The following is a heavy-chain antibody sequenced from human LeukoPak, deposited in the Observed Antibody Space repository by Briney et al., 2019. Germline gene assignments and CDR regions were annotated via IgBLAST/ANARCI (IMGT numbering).Heavy chain of an antibody. CDR1: GGSISSYY. Sequence: SETLSLTCTVSGGSISSYYWSWIRQPPGKGLEWIGYIYYSGSTNYNPSLKSRVTISVDTSKNQFSLKLSSVTAADTAVYYCARSPLFSLYDFLYFDYWGQGTLVTVSS. V-gene: IGHV4-59*01. CDR2: IYYSGST. J-gene: IGHJ4*02. D-gene: IGHD3-3*01. CDR3: ARSPLFSLYDFLYFDY.